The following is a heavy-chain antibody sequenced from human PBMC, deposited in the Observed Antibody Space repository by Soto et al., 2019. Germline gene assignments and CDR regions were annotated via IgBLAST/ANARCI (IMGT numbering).Heavy chain of an antibody. CDR1: GGTFSSYA. CDR2: IIPIFGTA. J-gene: IGHJ6*02. D-gene: IGHD3-9*01. V-gene: IGHV1-69*13. CDR3: ARGKERYFDWTFDSYYYYGMDV. Sequence: SVKVSCKASGGTFSSYAISWVRQAPGQGLEWMGGIIPIFGTANYAQKFQGRVTITADESTSTAYMELSSLRSEDTAVYYCARGKERYFDWTFDSYYYYGMDVWGQGTTVTVSS.